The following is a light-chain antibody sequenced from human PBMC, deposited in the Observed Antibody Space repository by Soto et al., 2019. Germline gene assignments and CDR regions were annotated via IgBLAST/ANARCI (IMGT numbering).Light chain of an antibody. CDR3: QQYNNWPPIT. CDR2: GAS. J-gene: IGKJ5*01. Sequence: EIVMRQSPATLPLSPGEGATLSCRASQSVSSNLAWHQQKPGQAPRLLIYGASTRATGIPARFSGSGSGTEFTLTISSLQSEDFAVYYCQQYNNWPPITFGQGTRLEI. V-gene: IGKV3-15*01. CDR1: QSVSSN.